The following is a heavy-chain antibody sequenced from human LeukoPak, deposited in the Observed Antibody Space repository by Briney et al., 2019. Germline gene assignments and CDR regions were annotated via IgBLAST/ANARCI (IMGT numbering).Heavy chain of an antibody. CDR3: ARPLSPGEYSYGFDY. J-gene: IGHJ4*02. CDR1: GFTFSSYS. D-gene: IGHD5-18*01. V-gene: IGHV3-21*01. CDR2: ISSSSYI. Sequence: GGSLRLSCAASGFTFSSYSMNWVRQAPGKGLEWVSSISSSSYIYYADSVKGRFTISRDNAKNSLYLQMNSLRAEDTAVYYCARPLSPGEYSYGFDYWGQGSLVTVSS.